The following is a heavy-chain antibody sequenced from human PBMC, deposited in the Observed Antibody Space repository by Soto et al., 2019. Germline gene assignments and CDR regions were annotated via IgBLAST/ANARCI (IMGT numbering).Heavy chain of an antibody. CDR3: AKNRGLQYYCDY. Sequence: EVQLLESGGGLVRPGGSLRLSCAASGFTFDSYAMNWVRQAPGKGLEWVSTISGSGDYTYYTDSVKGRFTISRDNSKNMMYLQMNSLRAEDTAIYSCAKNRGLQYYCDYWGQGTLVTVSS. CDR1: GFTFDSYA. V-gene: IGHV3-23*01. CDR2: ISGSGDYT. J-gene: IGHJ4*02.